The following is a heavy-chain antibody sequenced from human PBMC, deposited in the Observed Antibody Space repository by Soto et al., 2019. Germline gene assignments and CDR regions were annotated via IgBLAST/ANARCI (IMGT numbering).Heavy chain of an antibody. J-gene: IGHJ4*02. CDR2: IFNSGTT. V-gene: IGHV4-31*02. CDR1: GASTVSHYH. Sequence: QVQLQESGPGLVKPSQTLSLTCSVSGASTVSHYHWTWIRQPPGKGLEWMGYIFNSGTTFYNPSLTGRLSISMDTSGNHFSLGLRSVTAADTAVYYCALALGPTTGLDYWGQGTLVTVSS. CDR3: ALALGPTTGLDY. D-gene: IGHD1-26*01.